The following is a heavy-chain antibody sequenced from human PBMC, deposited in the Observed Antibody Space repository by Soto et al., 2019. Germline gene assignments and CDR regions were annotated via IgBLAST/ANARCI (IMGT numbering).Heavy chain of an antibody. V-gene: IGHV4-4*07. D-gene: IGHD6-19*01. CDR1: GASISAYA. J-gene: IGHJ4*02. CDR3: ARGPYSSGWYVVDY. Sequence: SETLSLTCTVSGASISAYAWSWIRQPAGKGLEWIGRLYSSGDTNYNPSFKSRLTMSADTSKNQFSLKLSSVTAADTAVYYCARGPYSSGWYVVDYWGQGTLVTVSS. CDR2: LYSSGDT.